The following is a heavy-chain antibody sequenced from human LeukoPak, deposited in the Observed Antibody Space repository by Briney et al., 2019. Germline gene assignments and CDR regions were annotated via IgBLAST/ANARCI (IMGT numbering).Heavy chain of an antibody. CDR1: GFTFSSYA. V-gene: IGHV3-23*01. D-gene: IGHD3-22*01. Sequence: GGSLRLSCAASGFTFSSYAMTWVRQTPGKGLEWVSGISGSGGSTYYADSVKGRFTISRDNSKNTLYLQMNSLRAEDTAVYYCAKGPVNYYDSSGYYYFDYWGQGTLVTVSS. J-gene: IGHJ4*02. CDR2: ISGSGGST. CDR3: AKGPVNYYDSSGYYYFDY.